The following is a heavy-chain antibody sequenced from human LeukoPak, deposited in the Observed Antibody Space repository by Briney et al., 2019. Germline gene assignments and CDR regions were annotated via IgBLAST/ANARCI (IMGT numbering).Heavy chain of an antibody. CDR2: ISGSGGNT. D-gene: IGHD2-15*01. CDR3: AKAPTPVVAATLFHH. Sequence: GGSLRLSCAASGFTFRSYTMSWVRQAPGKGLEWVSVISGSGGNTYYADPVKGRFTISRDNSKNTLYMQMNSLRAEDTAVYYCAKAPTPVVAATLFHHWGQGTLVTVS. CDR1: GFTFRSYT. J-gene: IGHJ1*01. V-gene: IGHV3-23*01.